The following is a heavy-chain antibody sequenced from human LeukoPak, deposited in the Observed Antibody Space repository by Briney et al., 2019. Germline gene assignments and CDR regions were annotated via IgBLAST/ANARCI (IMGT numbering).Heavy chain of an antibody. CDR1: GFTFISYS. J-gene: IGHJ4*02. Sequence: GGSLRLSCAASGFTFISYSMNWVRQAPGKGLEWVSSISTSSSYIYYADSVKGRFTISRDNAKNSLFLQMNSLRAEDTAVYYCARDLLEIAADSYFDYWGQGTLVTVSS. CDR2: ISTSSSYI. CDR3: ARDLLEIAADSYFDY. D-gene: IGHD6-13*01. V-gene: IGHV3-21*01.